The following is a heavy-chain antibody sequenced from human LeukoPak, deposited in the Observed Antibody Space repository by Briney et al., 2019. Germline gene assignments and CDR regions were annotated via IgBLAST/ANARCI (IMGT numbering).Heavy chain of an antibody. CDR2: IYYSGST. D-gene: IGHD6-13*01. V-gene: IGHV4-39*01. J-gene: IGHJ3*02. Sequence: SETLSLTCTVSGGSISSSSHYWGWIRQPPGKGLEWIGSIYYSGSTYCNPSLKSRVTISVDTSKNQFSLKLSSVTAADTALYYCARAIRAPGTPENAFDIWGQGTMVTVSS. CDR1: GGSISSSSHY. CDR3: ARAIRAPGTPENAFDI.